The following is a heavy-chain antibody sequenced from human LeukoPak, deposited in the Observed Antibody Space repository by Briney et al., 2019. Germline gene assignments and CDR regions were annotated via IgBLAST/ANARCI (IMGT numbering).Heavy chain of an antibody. D-gene: IGHD1-20*01. V-gene: IGHV4-34*01. CDR3: ARGLYNWNRVFQH. CDR1: GGSFSGYY. J-gene: IGHJ1*01. CDR2: INHSGST. Sequence: PSETLSLTCAVYGGSFSGYYWSWIRQPPGKGLEWIGEINHSGSTNYNPSLKSRVTISVDTSKNQFSLKLSSVTAADTAVYYCARGLYNWNRVFQHWGQGTLVTVSS.